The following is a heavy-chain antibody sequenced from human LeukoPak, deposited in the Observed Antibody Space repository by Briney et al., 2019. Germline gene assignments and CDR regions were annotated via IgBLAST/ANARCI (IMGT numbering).Heavy chain of an antibody. J-gene: IGHJ6*03. Sequence: GASVKVSCKASGGTFSSYAISWVRQAPGQGLEWMGRIIPISGTANYAQKFQGRVTITTDESTSTAYMELSSLRSEDTAVYYCARDPPERGYSGYDLGYYYYMDVWGKGTTVTVSS. CDR2: IIPISGTA. D-gene: IGHD5-12*01. CDR3: ARDPPERGYSGYDLGYYYYMDV. CDR1: GGTFSSYA. V-gene: IGHV1-69*05.